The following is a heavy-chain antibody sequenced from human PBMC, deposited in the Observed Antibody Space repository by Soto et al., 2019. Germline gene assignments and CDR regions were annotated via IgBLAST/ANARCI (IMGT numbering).Heavy chain of an antibody. V-gene: IGHV1-8*01. J-gene: IGHJ1*01. CDR1: GYTFTSYD. CDR3: AIGPPPQCNDEYCYVSGYFQH. Sequence: QVQLVQSGAEVKKPGASVKVSCKASGYTFTSYDVNWVRQATGQGPEWMGWINPNSGNTGYAQKFQGRVTMTRNTSISTAYMELSSLTSDDTAVYYCAIGPPPQCNDEYCYVSGYFQHWGQGTLVTVSS. D-gene: IGHD2-15*01. CDR2: INPNSGNT.